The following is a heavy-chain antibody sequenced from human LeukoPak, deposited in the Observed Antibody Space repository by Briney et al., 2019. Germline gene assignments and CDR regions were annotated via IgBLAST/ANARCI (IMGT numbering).Heavy chain of an antibody. J-gene: IGHJ4*02. CDR2: IYYRGST. V-gene: IGHV4-59*08. CDR3: ARHSDYYSSGSYYRLDK. CDR1: GGSISIFY. Sequence: SETLSLTSAVSGGSISIFYWSWSRQPPGKGLEWIGYIYYRGSTNYNPSLKSRVTISVDTSKNQFSLKLSSVTAADTAVYYCARHSDYYSSGSYYRLDKWGQGTLVTVSS. D-gene: IGHD3-10*01.